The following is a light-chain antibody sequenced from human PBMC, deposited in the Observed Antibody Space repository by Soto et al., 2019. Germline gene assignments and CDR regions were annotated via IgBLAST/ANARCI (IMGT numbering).Light chain of an antibody. CDR2: AAS. V-gene: IGKV1-39*01. CDR3: QQSSSTPLT. CDR1: QSISSY. J-gene: IGKJ4*01. Sequence: DIQMTQSPSSLSASLGDRVTITCRASQSISSYLNWYQQKPEKAPKLLIYAASSLQSGVPSRFSGSGSGTDFTLTISSLQPEDFATYYCQQSSSTPLTFGGGTKVDI.